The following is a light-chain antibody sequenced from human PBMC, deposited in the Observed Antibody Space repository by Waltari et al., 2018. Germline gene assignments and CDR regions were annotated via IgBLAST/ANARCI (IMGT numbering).Light chain of an antibody. CDR2: WAS. CDR3: QQYYSTPPIT. CDR1: QSVLYSSTNKNY. V-gene: IGKV4-1*01. Sequence: DIVLTQSPDSLAVSLGERATINCKSSQSVLYSSTNKNYLAWYQQKTGQPPKLLIYWASTRESGVPDRFSGSGSGADFTLTINSLQAEDVAVYYCQQYYSTPPITFGQGTRLEIK. J-gene: IGKJ5*01.